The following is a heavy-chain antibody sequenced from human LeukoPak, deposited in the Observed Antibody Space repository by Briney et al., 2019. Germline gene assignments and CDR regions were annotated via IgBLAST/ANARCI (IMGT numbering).Heavy chain of an antibody. CDR3: ARGGAARPDY. CDR2: ISASRSNI. J-gene: IGHJ4*02. CDR1: GFTFSSYA. Sequence: GGSLRLSCAASGFTFSSYAMSWVRQAPGKGLEWVSYISASRSNIIYADSVKGRFTISRDNAKNSLYLQMNSLRAEDTAVYYCARGGAARPDYWGQGTLVTVSS. D-gene: IGHD6-6*01. V-gene: IGHV3-48*01.